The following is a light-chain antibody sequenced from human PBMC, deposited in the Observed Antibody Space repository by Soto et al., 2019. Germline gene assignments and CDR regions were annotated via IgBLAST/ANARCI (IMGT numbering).Light chain of an antibody. CDR2: GAS. V-gene: IGKV3-15*01. CDR1: QSVSSN. CDR3: QQYNNRPRT. J-gene: IGKJ1*01. Sequence: EIVMTQSPATLSVSPGERATLYCRASQSVSSNLAWYQQKPGQAPRLLIYGASTRATSIPASFSGSGSGTEFTLTISSLQSEDLAVYDCQQYNNRPRTVGQVTKVAIK.